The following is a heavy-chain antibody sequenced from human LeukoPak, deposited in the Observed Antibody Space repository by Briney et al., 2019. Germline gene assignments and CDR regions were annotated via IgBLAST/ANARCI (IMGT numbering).Heavy chain of an antibody. V-gene: IGHV3-23*01. CDR1: GGSISSYY. Sequence: ETLSLTCTVSGGSISSYYWSWVRQAPGKGLEWVSAISGSGGSTYYADSVKGRFTISRDNSKNTLYLQMNSLRAEDTAVYYCAKVPYSSSWREFDYWGQGTLVTVSS. D-gene: IGHD6-13*01. CDR3: AKVPYSSSWREFDY. CDR2: ISGSGGST. J-gene: IGHJ4*02.